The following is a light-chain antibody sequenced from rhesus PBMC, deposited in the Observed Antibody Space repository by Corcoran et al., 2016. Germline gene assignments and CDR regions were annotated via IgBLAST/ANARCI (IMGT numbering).Light chain of an antibody. J-gene: IGKJ1*01. CDR3: QQHSGYPPT. Sequence: DIQMTQSPSSLSASVGDTVTIACRASQGIRNYLAWYQQKPGKAPTPLIYYAATLESGVPSRVSGSGSGTDCTLTISSLQPEDVATYYCQQHSGYPPTFGQGTKVEIK. CDR2: YAA. V-gene: IGKV1S14*01. CDR1: QGIRNY.